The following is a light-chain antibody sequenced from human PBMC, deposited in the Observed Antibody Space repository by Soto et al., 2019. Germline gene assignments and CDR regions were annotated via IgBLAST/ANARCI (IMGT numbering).Light chain of an antibody. Sequence: EIVLTQSPGTLSLSPGERATLSCRTSQTLSSSFLAWYQQTPGQAPRLLIYDTSTRAIDIPDRFSGSGSGTDFTLTISRLEPEDFAVYYCQQYNNWPPWTFGQGTKVDIK. CDR2: DTS. CDR1: QTLSSSF. CDR3: QQYNNWPPWT. J-gene: IGKJ1*01. V-gene: IGKV3-20*01.